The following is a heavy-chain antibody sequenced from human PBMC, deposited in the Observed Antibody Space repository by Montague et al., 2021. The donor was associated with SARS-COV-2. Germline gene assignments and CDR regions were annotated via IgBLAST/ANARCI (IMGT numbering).Heavy chain of an antibody. J-gene: IGHJ6*02. CDR2: TYYSGST. V-gene: IGHV4-39*07. D-gene: IGHD3-10*01. CDR3: ARDDIVLQGVTKGMDV. CDR1: GGSISSSNYY. Sequence: SETLSLTCTVSGGSISSSNYYWGWLRQPPGKGLEWIGNTYYSGSTYYNPSLKSRVTISIDTSKNQFSLKLSSVTAADTAVYYCARDDIVLQGVTKGMDVWGQGTTVTVSS.